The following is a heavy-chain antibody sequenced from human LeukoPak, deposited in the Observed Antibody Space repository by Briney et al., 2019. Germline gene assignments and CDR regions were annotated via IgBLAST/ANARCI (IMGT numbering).Heavy chain of an antibody. Sequence: SETLSLTCAVYGGSFSGYYWSWIRQPPGKGLEWIGEINHSGSTNYNPSLKSRVTISVDTSKNQFSLKLSSVTAADTAVYYCARGHTAGDDILTGSGGPPFDYWGQGTLVTVSS. CDR1: GGSFSGYY. D-gene: IGHD3-9*01. CDR2: INHSGST. CDR3: ARGHTAGDDILTGSGGPPFDY. J-gene: IGHJ4*02. V-gene: IGHV4-34*01.